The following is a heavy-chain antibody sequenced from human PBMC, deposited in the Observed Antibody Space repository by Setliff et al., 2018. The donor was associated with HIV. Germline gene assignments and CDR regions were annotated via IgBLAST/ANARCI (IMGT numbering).Heavy chain of an antibody. D-gene: IGHD6-19*01. CDR1: GYTFTSYA. J-gene: IGHJ5*02. CDR2: INVGSGNT. CDR3: ARDVGSVWHNWFDP. V-gene: IGHV1-3*01. Sequence: ASVKVSCKASGYTFTSYALHWVRQAPGQGLEWMGWINVGSGNTKYSLRFQDRVTLTRDTSATTAYMELSSLRSEDTAVYYCARDVGSVWHNWFDPWGQGTLVTVSS.